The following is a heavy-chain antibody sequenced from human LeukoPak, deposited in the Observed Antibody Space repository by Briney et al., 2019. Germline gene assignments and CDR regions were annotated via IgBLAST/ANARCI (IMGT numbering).Heavy chain of an antibody. CDR2: ISAYNGNT. Sequence: SVKVSCKASGYTFTGYYMHWVRQAPGQGLEWMGWISAYNGNTNYAQKLQGRVTMTTDTSTSTAYMELRSLRSDDTAVYYCARDRVSGYDSSGYYYYYWGQGTLVTVSS. J-gene: IGHJ4*02. CDR1: GYTFTGYY. V-gene: IGHV1-18*04. CDR3: ARDRVSGYDSSGYYYYY. D-gene: IGHD3-22*01.